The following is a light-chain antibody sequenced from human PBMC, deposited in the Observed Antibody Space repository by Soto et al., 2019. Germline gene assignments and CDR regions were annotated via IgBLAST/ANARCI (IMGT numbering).Light chain of an antibody. Sequence: AIQMTQSPSSLSASVGDRVTITCRASQAIRNDLGWYQQRPGKAPKLLIYAASSLQSGVPSRFSGSGSGTDFTLTISSLQSEDFAIYYCQQYNNWPRTFGQGTKVDIK. V-gene: IGKV1-6*01. CDR2: AAS. CDR1: QAIRND. CDR3: QQYNNWPRT. J-gene: IGKJ1*01.